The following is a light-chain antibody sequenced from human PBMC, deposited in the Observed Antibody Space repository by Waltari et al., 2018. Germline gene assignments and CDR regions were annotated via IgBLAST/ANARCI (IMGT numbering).Light chain of an antibody. CDR3: NSYATISTWV. V-gene: IGLV2-14*03. CDR2: SVG. Sequence: QSALTQPASVSGSPGQSITISCTGTSSDVGPSNYVSWYQQYPGKAPQLLIYSVGYPPSVVSSCSAGSTSGNTASLTISGLQADDDADYYCNSYATISTWVFGGGTKLTVL. CDR1: SSDVGPSNY. J-gene: IGLJ3*02.